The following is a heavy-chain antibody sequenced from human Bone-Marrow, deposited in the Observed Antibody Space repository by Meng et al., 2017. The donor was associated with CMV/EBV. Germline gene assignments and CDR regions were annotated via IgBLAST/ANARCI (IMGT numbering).Heavy chain of an antibody. Sequence: SVKVSCKASGGTFSSYTISWVRQAPGQGLEWMGRIIPILGIANYAQKFQGRVTITADKSTSTAYMELSSLRSEDTAVYYCARVSSQTGVVYYYYGMDGWGQGTTVTVSS. D-gene: IGHD6-13*01. CDR1: GGTFSSYT. CDR3: ARVSSQTGVVYYYYGMDG. V-gene: IGHV1-69*02. J-gene: IGHJ6*02. CDR2: IIPILGIA.